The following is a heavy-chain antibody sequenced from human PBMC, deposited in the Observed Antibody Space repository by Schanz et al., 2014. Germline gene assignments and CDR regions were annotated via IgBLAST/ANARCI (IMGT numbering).Heavy chain of an antibody. J-gene: IGHJ4*02. CDR3: AKDSTHIDIVLVPTAIDY. Sequence: EVQLVESGGGLVQPGGSLRLSCAASGFTISSYSMNWVRQAPGKGLEWVSSISSSSSYIYYADSVKGRFTISRDNAKNTLYLQMNSLSADDTAVFYCAKDSTHIDIVLVPTAIDYWGQGTLVTVSS. CDR1: GFTISSYS. CDR2: ISSSSSYI. D-gene: IGHD2-2*01. V-gene: IGHV3-21*04.